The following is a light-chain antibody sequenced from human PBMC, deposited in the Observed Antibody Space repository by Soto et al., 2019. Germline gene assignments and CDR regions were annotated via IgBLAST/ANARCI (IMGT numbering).Light chain of an antibody. CDR3: QHYGGMWT. J-gene: IGKJ1*01. V-gene: IGKV1-8*01. Sequence: AIRMTQSPSSFSASTGDRVGITFRASQDIGSFLAWYQQKPGNPPKLLIYEESTLHSGVSSRFSGRKVGTQFILTIDSLQPEDFATYWCQHYGGMWTFGQGTKVDI. CDR1: QDIGSF. CDR2: EES.